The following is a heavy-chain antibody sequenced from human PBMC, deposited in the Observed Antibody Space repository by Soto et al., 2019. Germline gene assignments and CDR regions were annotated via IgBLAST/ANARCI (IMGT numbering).Heavy chain of an antibody. Sequence: ASVKVSCKASGYTFTSYGISWARQAPGQGLEWMGWISAYNGNTNYAQKLQGRVTMTTDTSTSTAYMELRSLRSDDTAVYYCARVSSVAGTFYFQHWGQGTLVTVSS. D-gene: IGHD6-19*01. CDR2: ISAYNGNT. J-gene: IGHJ1*01. V-gene: IGHV1-18*01. CDR1: GYTFTSYG. CDR3: ARVSSVAGTFYFQH.